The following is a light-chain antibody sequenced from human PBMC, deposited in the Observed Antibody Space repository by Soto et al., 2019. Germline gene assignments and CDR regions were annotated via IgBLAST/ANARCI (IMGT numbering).Light chain of an antibody. CDR2: TAS. CDR3: QQYKYYST. V-gene: IGKV1-5*03. Sequence: DNQMTQSPSTLSASVGDRVTITCRASQSLGPFLAWYQQKPGRSPKLLIYTASVLETGVPSRFSGSGSETEFTLTISSLQPDDFATYYCQQYKYYSTFGQGTKLDIK. CDR1: QSLGPF. J-gene: IGKJ2*01.